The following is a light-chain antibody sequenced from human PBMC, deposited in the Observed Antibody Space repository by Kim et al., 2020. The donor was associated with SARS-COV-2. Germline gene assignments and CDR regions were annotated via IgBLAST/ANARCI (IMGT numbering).Light chain of an antibody. Sequence: VSPGERATLSCRASQSVSSNLAWYQQKPGQAPRLLIYGASTRATGIPARFSGSGSGTEFTLTISSLQSEDFAVYYCQQYNNWLVTFGGGTKVEIK. V-gene: IGKV3-15*01. CDR3: QQYNNWLVT. CDR1: QSVSSN. J-gene: IGKJ4*01. CDR2: GAS.